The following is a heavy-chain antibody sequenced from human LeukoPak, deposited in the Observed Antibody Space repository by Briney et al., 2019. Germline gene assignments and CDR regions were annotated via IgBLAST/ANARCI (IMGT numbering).Heavy chain of an antibody. V-gene: IGHV3-23*01. CDR2: ISGSGGST. CDR3: AKDWAIVVPAAMDWFDP. Sequence: PGGSLRLSCAASGFTFSSYAMSWVRQAPGKGLEWVSAISGSGGSTYYADSVKGRFTISRDNSKNTLYLQMNSLRAEDTAVYYCAKDWAIVVPAAMDWFDPWGQGTLVTVSS. D-gene: IGHD2-2*01. J-gene: IGHJ5*02. CDR1: GFTFSSYA.